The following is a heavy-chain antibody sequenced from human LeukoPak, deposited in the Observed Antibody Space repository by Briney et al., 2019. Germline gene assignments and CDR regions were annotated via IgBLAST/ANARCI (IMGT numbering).Heavy chain of an antibody. V-gene: IGHV3-21*01. D-gene: IGHD3-10*01. J-gene: IGHJ4*02. CDR2: ISSSSSYI. Sequence: GGSLRLSCAASGFTFSSYSMNWVRQAPGKGLEWVSSISSSSSYIYYADSVKGRFTISRDNAKNSLYLQMNSLRAEDTAVYYCARESMVRGITDYWGQGTLVTVSS. CDR1: GFTFSSYS. CDR3: ARESMVRGITDY.